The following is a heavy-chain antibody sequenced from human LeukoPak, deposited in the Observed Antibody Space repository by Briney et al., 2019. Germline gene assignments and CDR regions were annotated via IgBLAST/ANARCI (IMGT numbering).Heavy chain of an antibody. CDR3: AREYSYAGDY. Sequence: GGSLRLSCAASGFTFSSYAMHWVRQAPGKGLEWVAVISYDGSNKYYADSVKGRFTISRDNSKNTLYLQMNSLRAEDTAVYYCAREYSYAGDYWGQGTLVTVSS. J-gene: IGHJ4*02. D-gene: IGHD5-18*01. CDR2: ISYDGSNK. V-gene: IGHV3-30-3*01. CDR1: GFTFSSYA.